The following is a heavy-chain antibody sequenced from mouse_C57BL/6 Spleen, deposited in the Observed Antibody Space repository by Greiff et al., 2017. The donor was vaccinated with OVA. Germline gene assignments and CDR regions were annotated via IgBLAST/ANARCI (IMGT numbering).Heavy chain of an antibody. J-gene: IGHJ4*01. CDR1: GFTFSDYY. V-gene: IGHV5-16*02. CDR2: INYDGSST. Sequence: EVKLVESEGGLVQPGRSMKLSCTASGFTFSDYYMAWVRQVPEKGLEWVANINYDGSSTYYLDSLKSRFIISRDNAKNILYLQMSSLKSEDTATYYCARRDGYYESAMDYWGQGTSVTVSS. CDR3: ARRDGYYESAMDY. D-gene: IGHD2-3*01.